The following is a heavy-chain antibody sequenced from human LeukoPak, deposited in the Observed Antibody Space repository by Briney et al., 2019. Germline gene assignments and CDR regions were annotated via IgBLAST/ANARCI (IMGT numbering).Heavy chain of an antibody. J-gene: IGHJ4*02. CDR2: IFYTGDS. CDR1: DGSIIGSY. V-gene: IGHV4-59*12. D-gene: IGHD2-21*01. Sequence: PSETLSLTCTVSDGSIIGSYWSWIRQPPVKGLEWIGYIFYTGDSNYNPSLKSRVAISLDTSTNQISLKLRSVTAADTAVYYCAGDEFASPFDSWGQGTLVTVSS. CDR3: AGDEFASPFDS.